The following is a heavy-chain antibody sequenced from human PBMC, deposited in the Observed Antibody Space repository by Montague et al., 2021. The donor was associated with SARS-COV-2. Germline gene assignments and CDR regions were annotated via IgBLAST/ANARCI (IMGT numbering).Heavy chain of an antibody. V-gene: IGHV4-34*01. CDR2: INHSGNT. J-gene: IGHJ6*02. D-gene: IGHD4-17*01. Sequence: SETLPLTCAVYGGSFSGYYWSWIRQPPGKGLEWIGEINHSGNTNYNPSLKSRVTISVDTSKNQFSLKLSSVTAADTAVYYCARDRTVTTFYYYYYGMDVWGQGTPVTVSS. CDR3: ARDRTVTTFYYYYYGMDV. CDR1: GGSFSGYY.